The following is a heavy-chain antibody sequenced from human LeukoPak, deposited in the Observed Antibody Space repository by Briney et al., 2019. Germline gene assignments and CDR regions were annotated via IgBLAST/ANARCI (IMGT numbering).Heavy chain of an antibody. CDR2: ISSSSSTI. CDR3: ARARGHYDSCGYYYYDAIDI. Sequence: PGGSLRLSCAASGFTFSSYSMNWVRQAPRKGREGVSYISSSSSTIYYADSVKGRFTISRDNAKNSLHLQMNILTAEDPACNYCARARGHYDSCGYYYYDAIDIWGKGTTVTVSS. J-gene: IGHJ6*04. CDR1: GFTFSSYS. V-gene: IGHV3-48*04. D-gene: IGHD3-22*01.